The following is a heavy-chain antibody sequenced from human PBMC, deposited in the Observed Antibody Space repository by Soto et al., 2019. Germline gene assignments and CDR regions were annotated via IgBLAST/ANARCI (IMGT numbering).Heavy chain of an antibody. D-gene: IGHD1-26*01. CDR1: GFTFYNYG. CDR3: TRAAIRGELLDY. J-gene: IGHJ4*02. CDR2: IWHDGSKK. Sequence: QVQLVESGGGVVQPGRSLRLSCAASGFTFYNYGMHWVRQAPGKGLEWVALIWHDGSKKAYADSVKGRFTISRDNSKNTLNLQMNSLRVEDTAVYYCTRAAIRGELLDYWGQGTQVTVSS. V-gene: IGHV3-33*01.